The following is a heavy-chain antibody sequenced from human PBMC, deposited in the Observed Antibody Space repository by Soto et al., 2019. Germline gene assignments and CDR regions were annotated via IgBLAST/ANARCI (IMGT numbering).Heavy chain of an antibody. Sequence: LSLTCTASGGSISSGDHYWSWIRQPPGKGLEWIGYIYYSGSTYYNPSLKSRVTISVDTSKNQFSLKLSSVTAADTAVYYCARALKSTLELGTFDYWGQGTLVTVSS. V-gene: IGHV4-30-4*01. D-gene: IGHD1-7*01. CDR3: ARALKSTLELGTFDY. CDR1: GGSISSGDHY. J-gene: IGHJ4*02. CDR2: IYYSGST.